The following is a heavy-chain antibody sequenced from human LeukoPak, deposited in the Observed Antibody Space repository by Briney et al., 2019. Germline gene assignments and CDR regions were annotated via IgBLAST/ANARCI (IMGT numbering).Heavy chain of an antibody. J-gene: IGHJ5*02. CDR3: ARGSDIVVVPAAPRTWFDP. V-gene: IGHV4-34*01. CDR2: INHSGST. Sequence: SETLSLTCAVYGGSFSGYYWSWIRQPPGKGLEWIGEINHSGSTNYNPSLKSRVTISVDTSKNQFSLKLSSVTAADTAVYYCARGSDIVVVPAAPRTWFDPWGQGTLVTVSS. D-gene: IGHD2-2*01. CDR1: GGSFSGYY.